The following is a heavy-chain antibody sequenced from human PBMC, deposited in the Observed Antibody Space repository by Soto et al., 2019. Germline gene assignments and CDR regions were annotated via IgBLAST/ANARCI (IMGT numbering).Heavy chain of an antibody. D-gene: IGHD2-15*01. CDR1: GGSISSGGYY. CDR2: IYYSGST. Sequence: SETLSLTCTVSGGSISSGGYYWSWIRQHPGKGLEWIGYIYYSGSTYYNPSLKSRVTISVDTSKNQLSLKLSSVTAADTAVYYCARGGDLGYCSGGSCYNDYWGQGTLVTVSS. V-gene: IGHV4-31*03. J-gene: IGHJ4*02. CDR3: ARGGDLGYCSGGSCYNDY.